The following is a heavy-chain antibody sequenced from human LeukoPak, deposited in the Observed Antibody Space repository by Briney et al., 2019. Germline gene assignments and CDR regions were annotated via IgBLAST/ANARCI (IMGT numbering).Heavy chain of an antibody. J-gene: IGHJ5*02. CDR3: AREPPRFGDNWFDP. V-gene: IGHV3-48*04. D-gene: IGHD3-10*01. Sequence: GRSLRLSCAASGFTFSSYGMHWVRQAPGKGLEWVSYISSSGSSTYYADSVKGRFTISRDNAKNSLFLQMNSLRAEDTAVYYCAREPPRFGDNWFDPWGQGTLVTVSS. CDR2: ISSSGSST. CDR1: GFTFSSYG.